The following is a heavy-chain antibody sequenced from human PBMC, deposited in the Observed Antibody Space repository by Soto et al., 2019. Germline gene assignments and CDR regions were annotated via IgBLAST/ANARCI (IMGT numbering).Heavy chain of an antibody. CDR1: RYTFTSYG. CDR3: ARRAAVGYYYYYGMDV. CDR2: ISAYNGNT. Sequence: ASVKGSWKASRYTFTSYGMSWVRQAPVQGLEWMGWISAYNGNTNYAQKLQGRVTMTTDTSTSTAYMELRSLRSDDKAVYYCARRAAVGYYYYYGMDVWGQGTTVTVSS. V-gene: IGHV1-18*04. J-gene: IGHJ6*02. D-gene: IGHD6-25*01.